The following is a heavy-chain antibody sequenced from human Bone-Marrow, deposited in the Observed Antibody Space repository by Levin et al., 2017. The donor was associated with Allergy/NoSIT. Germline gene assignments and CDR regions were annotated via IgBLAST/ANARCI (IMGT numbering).Heavy chain of an antibody. Sequence: GGSLRLSCAASRFTFSIYWMSWVRQAPGKGLEWVANIKQDGSEKYYVDSVKGRFTISRDNAKNSLYLQIYSLRAEDTAVYYCARDISIAVAASDAFDSWGQGTMVTVSS. CDR1: RFTFSIYW. CDR3: ARDISIAVAASDAFDS. V-gene: IGHV3-7*03. J-gene: IGHJ3*02. CDR2: IKQDGSEK. D-gene: IGHD6-19*01.